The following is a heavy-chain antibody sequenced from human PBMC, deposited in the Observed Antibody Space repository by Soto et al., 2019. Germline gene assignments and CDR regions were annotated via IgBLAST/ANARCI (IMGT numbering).Heavy chain of an antibody. CDR2: TYYRSKWYN. V-gene: IGHV6-1*01. Sequence: SQTLSLPCAISGDSVSSNSTSWNWVRQSPSRGLEWLGRTYYRSKWYNDYAVSVKSRITINPDTSKNQFSLQLNSVTPEDTAVYYCARGVPDRTYSCGWSGVPSWFDPWGQGTLVTVSS. J-gene: IGHJ5*02. CDR3: ARGVPDRTYSCGWSGVPSWFDP. CDR1: GDSVSSNSTS. D-gene: IGHD6-19*01.